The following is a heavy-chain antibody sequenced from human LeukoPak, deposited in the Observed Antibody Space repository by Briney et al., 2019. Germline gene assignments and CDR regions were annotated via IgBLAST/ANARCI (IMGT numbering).Heavy chain of an antibody. CDR3: ARRGNPGRSFDY. J-gene: IGHJ4*02. Sequence: SETLSLTCTVSAGSISSSHYYWGWVRQPPGKELEWIGSIYYGGSTYYNPSLKSRVTVSVDASKNQFSLNLSSVTAADTAVYYCARRGNPGRSFDYWGQGTLVAVSS. V-gene: IGHV4-39*01. CDR2: IYYGGST. D-gene: IGHD4-23*01. CDR1: AGSISSSHYY.